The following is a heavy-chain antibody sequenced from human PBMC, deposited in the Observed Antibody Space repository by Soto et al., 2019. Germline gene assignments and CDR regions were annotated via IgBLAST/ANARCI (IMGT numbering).Heavy chain of an antibody. CDR3: ARVSWTYSIGWPPRKHPDY. CDR1: GXTFSTYC. D-gene: IGHD6-19*01. Sequence: GSLRLSCAASGXTFSTYCMHWVRQAPGKGLVLVSRINSDGSSTSYADSVNCRLTISRDNAKNTLYLQMNSLRAEDTAVYYCARVSWTYSIGWPPRKHPDYRGQGVMVTASS. J-gene: IGHJ4*02. CDR2: INSDGSST. V-gene: IGHV3-74*01.